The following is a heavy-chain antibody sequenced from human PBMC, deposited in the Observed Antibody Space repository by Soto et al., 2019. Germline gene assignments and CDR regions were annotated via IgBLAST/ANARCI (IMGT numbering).Heavy chain of an antibody. Sequence: ASVKVSCKASGYTFTSYGISWVRQAPGQGLEWMGWISAYNGNTNYAQKLQGRVTMTTDTSTSTAYMELRSLRSDDTAVYYCARGREGYVLRFLEWLMDFDYWGQGTLVTVSS. CDR3: ARGREGYVLRFLEWLMDFDY. CDR2: ISAYNGNT. J-gene: IGHJ4*02. V-gene: IGHV1-18*01. D-gene: IGHD3-3*01. CDR1: GYTFTSYG.